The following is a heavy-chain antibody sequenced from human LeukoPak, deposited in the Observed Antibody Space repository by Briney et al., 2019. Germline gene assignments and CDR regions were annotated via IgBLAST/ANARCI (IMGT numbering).Heavy chain of an antibody. Sequence: SETLSLTCAVYGGSFSGYYWSWIRQPPGKGLEWIGEINHSGSTNYNPSLKSRVTISVGTSKNQFSLTLSSVTAADTAVYYCARGLLVGYCYDSSGPQLAFDIWGQGTMVTVSS. CDR1: GGSFSGYY. D-gene: IGHD3-22*01. V-gene: IGHV4-34*01. CDR3: ARGLLVGYCYDSSGPQLAFDI. CDR2: INHSGST. J-gene: IGHJ3*02.